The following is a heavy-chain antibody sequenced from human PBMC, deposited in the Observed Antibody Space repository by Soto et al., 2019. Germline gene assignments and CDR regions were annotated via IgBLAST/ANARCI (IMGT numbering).Heavy chain of an antibody. Sequence: EVQLVASGGVLVKPGESLRLSCAGSGLSFSDVKMTWVRQLPGKGLEWVGRIQTKTGGGTADYPAAVRGRFTISRDDSNNTRSLQLNSLKTEDTAVYYCATDYGWAFQIWGQGTTVTVSS. CDR2: IQTKTGGGTA. V-gene: IGHV3-15*01. D-gene: IGHD4-17*01. J-gene: IGHJ3*02. CDR1: GLSFSDVK. CDR3: ATDYGWAFQI.